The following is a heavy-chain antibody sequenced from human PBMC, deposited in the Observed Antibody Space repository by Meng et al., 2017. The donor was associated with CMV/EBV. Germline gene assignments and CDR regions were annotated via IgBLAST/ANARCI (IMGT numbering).Heavy chain of an antibody. J-gene: IGHJ4*02. CDR1: GFTFSSYW. CDR3: AREGNTGIVGAGDY. CDR2: INSDGSST. D-gene: IGHD1-26*01. V-gene: IGHV3-74*01. Sequence: ESLKISCAASGFTFSSYWMHWVRQAPGKGLVWVSRINSDGSSTSYADSVKGRFTISRDNAKNTLYLQMNSLRAEDTAVYYCAREGNTGIVGAGDYWGQGTLVTVSS.